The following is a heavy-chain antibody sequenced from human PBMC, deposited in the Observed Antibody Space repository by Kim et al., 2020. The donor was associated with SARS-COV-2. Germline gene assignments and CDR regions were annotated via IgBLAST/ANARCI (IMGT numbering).Heavy chain of an antibody. CDR1: GGSISSYY. CDR3: ARAGLRYFDGLFDY. D-gene: IGHD3-9*01. J-gene: IGHJ4*02. Sequence: SETLSLTCTVSGGSISSYYWSWIRQPPGKGLEWIGYIYYSGSTNYNPSLKSRVTISVDTSKNQFSLKLSSVTAADTAVYYCARAGLRYFDGLFDYWGQGTLVTVSS. CDR2: IYYSGST. V-gene: IGHV4-59*01.